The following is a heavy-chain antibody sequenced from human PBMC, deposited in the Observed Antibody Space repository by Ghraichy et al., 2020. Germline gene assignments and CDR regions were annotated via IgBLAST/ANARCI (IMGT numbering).Heavy chain of an antibody. CDR3: AREQTNAFDI. J-gene: IGHJ3*02. CDR2: ISSSSSNT. CDR1: GFTFCGYD. V-gene: IGHV3-48*02. Sequence: GESLNISCAASGFTFCGYDMNWVRQAPGKGLEWVSYISSSSSNTYYADSVKGRFTISRDNAKNSLYLQMNSLRDEDTAVYYCAREQTNAFDIWGQGTMVTVSS.